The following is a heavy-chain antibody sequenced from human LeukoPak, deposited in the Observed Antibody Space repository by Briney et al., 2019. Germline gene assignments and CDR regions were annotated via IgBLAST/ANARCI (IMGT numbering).Heavy chain of an antibody. V-gene: IGHV1-69*05. J-gene: IGHJ6*03. Sequence: GASVKVSCKASGGTFSSYAISWVRQAPGQGLEWMGGIIPIFGTANYAQKFQGRVTITTDESTSTAYMELSSLRSEDTAVYYCARGTGVVRVREDYYYYYMDVWGKGTTVTVSS. D-gene: IGHD3-3*01. CDR1: GGTFSSYA. CDR2: IIPIFGTA. CDR3: ARGTGVVRVREDYYYYYMDV.